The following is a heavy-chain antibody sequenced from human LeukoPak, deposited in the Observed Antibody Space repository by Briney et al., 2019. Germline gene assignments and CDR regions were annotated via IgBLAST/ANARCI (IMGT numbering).Heavy chain of an antibody. J-gene: IGHJ4*02. V-gene: IGHV3-33*01. Sequence: GRSLRLSCAASGFTFSSYCMHWVRQAPGKGLEWVAVIWYDGSNKYYADSVKGRFTISRDNSKNTLYLQMNSLRAEDTAVYYCARVSRYCTNGVCPSDYWGQGTLVTVSS. CDR2: IWYDGSNK. CDR3: ARVSRYCTNGVCPSDY. CDR1: GFTFSSYC. D-gene: IGHD2-8*01.